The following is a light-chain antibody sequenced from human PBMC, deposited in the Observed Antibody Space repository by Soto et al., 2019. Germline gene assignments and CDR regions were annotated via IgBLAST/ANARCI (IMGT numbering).Light chain of an antibody. CDR1: SSNIGAGHG. CDR2: ENN. V-gene: IGLV1-40*01. J-gene: IGLJ2*01. CDR3: QSYDSDLSVI. Sequence: QSVLTQPPSVSGAPGQRVTISCTGSSSNIGAGHGVQWYQQPPGTAPKLHIYENNFRPSGVPVRFSGSKSGASASLAITGLQAEDEGDYYCQSYDSDLSVIFGGGTKLTVL.